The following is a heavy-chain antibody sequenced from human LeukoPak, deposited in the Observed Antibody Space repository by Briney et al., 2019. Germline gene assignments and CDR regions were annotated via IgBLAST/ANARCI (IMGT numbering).Heavy chain of an antibody. D-gene: IGHD3-22*01. CDR1: GFTFSSYA. CDR2: ISYDGSNK. V-gene: IGHV3-30*04. CDR3: AKGVITMIVVVTAYYFDY. J-gene: IGHJ4*02. Sequence: GGSLRLSCAASGFTFSSYAMHWVRQAPGKGLEWVAVISYDGSNKYYADSVKGRFTISRDNSKNTLYLQMNSLRAEDTAVYYCAKGVITMIVVVTAYYFDYWGQGTLVTVSS.